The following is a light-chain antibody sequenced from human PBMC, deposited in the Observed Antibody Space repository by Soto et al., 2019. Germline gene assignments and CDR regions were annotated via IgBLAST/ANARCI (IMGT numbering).Light chain of an antibody. Sequence: IQMTQSASTLSACVGDRVTITCRASQSISSWLAWYQQKPGKAPKLLIYKASSLESGVPSRFSGSGSGTEFTLTISSLQPDDFATYYCQQYNSYPTFGQGTKVEIK. V-gene: IGKV1-5*03. CDR1: QSISSW. CDR3: QQYNSYPT. J-gene: IGKJ1*01. CDR2: KAS.